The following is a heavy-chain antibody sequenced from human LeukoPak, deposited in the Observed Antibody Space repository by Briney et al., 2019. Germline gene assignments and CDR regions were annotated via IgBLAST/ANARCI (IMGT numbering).Heavy chain of an antibody. CDR1: GGSFSGYY. CDR3: ARRAASGYYYYMDV. Sequence: SETLSLTCAVYGGSFSGYYWSWIRQPPGKGLEWIGEINHSGSTNYNPSLKSRVTISVDTSKNQFSLKLSSVTAADTAVYYCARRAASGYYYYMDVWGKGTTVTVSS. CDR2: INHSGST. J-gene: IGHJ6*03. V-gene: IGHV4-34*01. D-gene: IGHD6-13*01.